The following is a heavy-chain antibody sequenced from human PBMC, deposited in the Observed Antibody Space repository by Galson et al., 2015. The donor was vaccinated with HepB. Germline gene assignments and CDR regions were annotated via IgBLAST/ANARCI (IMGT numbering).Heavy chain of an antibody. D-gene: IGHD3-22*01. CDR1: GSTFTDYY. CDR2: INPNSGGT. Sequence: SVKVSCKASGSTFTDYYMHWVRQAPGQGLEWMGWINPNSGGTNYAQKFRDRVTMTRDTSISTAYMELSRLRSDDTAVYYCARAFDSSGYYHSDYWGQGTLVTVSS. V-gene: IGHV1-2*02. CDR3: ARAFDSSGYYHSDY. J-gene: IGHJ4*02.